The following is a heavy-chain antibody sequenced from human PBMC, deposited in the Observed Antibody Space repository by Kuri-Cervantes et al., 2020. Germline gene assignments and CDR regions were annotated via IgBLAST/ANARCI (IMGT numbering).Heavy chain of an antibody. CDR1: GFTFSSYG. D-gene: IGHD3-10*01. CDR2: IWYDGSNK. V-gene: IGHV3-33*01. CDR3: AREAIWFGELLPRSGMDV. Sequence: LSLTCAASGFTFSSYGMHWVRQAPGKGLEWVAVIWYDGSNKYYADSVKGRFTISRDNSKNTLYLQMNSLRAEDTAVYYCAREAIWFGELLPRSGMDVWGQGTTVTVSS. J-gene: IGHJ6*02.